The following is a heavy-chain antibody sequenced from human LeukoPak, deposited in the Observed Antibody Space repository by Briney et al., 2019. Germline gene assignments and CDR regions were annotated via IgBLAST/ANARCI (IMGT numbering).Heavy chain of an antibody. CDR2: IYYSGST. V-gene: IGHV4-59*12. CDR1: GGSISSYY. CDR3: ARGYGAGHYFDY. D-gene: IGHD6-19*01. J-gene: IGHJ4*02. Sequence: PSETLSLTCTVSGGSISSYYWSWIRQPPGKGLEWIGYIYYSGSTNYNPSLKSRVSMSVDTSKNQFSLNLSFVTAADTAVYYCARGYGAGHYFDYWGQGTPVTVSS.